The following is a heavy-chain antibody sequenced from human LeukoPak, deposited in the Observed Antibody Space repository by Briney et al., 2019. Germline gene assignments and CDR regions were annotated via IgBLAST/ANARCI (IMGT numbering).Heavy chain of an antibody. CDR1: GYTFTTFG. V-gene: IGHV1-18*01. J-gene: IGHJ5*02. CDR3: AKDGVHSNYPPRFDP. D-gene: IGHD4-11*01. Sequence: SVTLSCRASGYTFTTFGIRWVRHAPGQGLEWRGWISAYNGNTNYAQKLQGRVTMTTDTSTSTAYMELRSLRSDDTAVYYCAKDGVHSNYPPRFDPWGQGTLVTVSS. CDR2: ISAYNGNT.